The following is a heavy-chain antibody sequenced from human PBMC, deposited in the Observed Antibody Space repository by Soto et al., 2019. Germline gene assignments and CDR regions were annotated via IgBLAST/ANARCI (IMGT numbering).Heavy chain of an antibody. CDR3: AKSPGGLDGYNSDYYGMDV. CDR2: IGGSGTGGRT. CDR1: GFSFGTYA. Sequence: EVQLLESGGGLVQPGGSLRLSCAASGFSFGTYAMSWVRQAPGKGLEWVSAIGGSGTGGRTYYADSVKGRFTISRDNSKNTVYLQMNSLRADDTAVYYCAKSPGGLDGYNSDYYGMDVWGQGTTVTVSS. D-gene: IGHD5-12*01. V-gene: IGHV3-23*01. J-gene: IGHJ6*02.